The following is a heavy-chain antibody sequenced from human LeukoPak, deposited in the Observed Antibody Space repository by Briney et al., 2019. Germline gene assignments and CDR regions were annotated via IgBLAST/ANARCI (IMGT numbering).Heavy chain of an antibody. CDR1: GFTFSSYA. Sequence: PGGSLRLSCAASGFTFSSYAMSWVRQAPGKGLEWVSAISGSGGSTYYADSVKGRFTISRDNSKNTLYLQMNSPRAEDTAVYYCAKVGARGDYDSSGYYFGLLYYFDYWGQGTLVTVSS. D-gene: IGHD3-22*01. CDR3: AKVGARGDYDSSGYYFGLLYYFDY. V-gene: IGHV3-23*01. CDR2: ISGSGGST. J-gene: IGHJ4*02.